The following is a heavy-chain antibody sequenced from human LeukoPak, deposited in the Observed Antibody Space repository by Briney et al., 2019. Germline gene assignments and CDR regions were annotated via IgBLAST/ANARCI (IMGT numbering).Heavy chain of an antibody. CDR1: GYSFTSYW. CDR3: ATSHYGSGSYYSI. Sequence: GESLRISCKGSGYSFTSYWIGWVRQMPGKGLEWMGRIYPSDSCPNYSPSFQGHVPISADKSISTAYLQWRSLKASDTAMYYCATSHYGSGSYYSIWGQGTLVTVSS. CDR2: IYPSDSCP. V-gene: IGHV5-10-1*01. D-gene: IGHD3-10*01. J-gene: IGHJ4*02.